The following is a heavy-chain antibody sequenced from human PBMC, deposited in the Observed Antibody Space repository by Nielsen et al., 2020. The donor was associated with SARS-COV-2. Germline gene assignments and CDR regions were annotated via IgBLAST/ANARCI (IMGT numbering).Heavy chain of an antibody. CDR1: GYTFTSYG. D-gene: IGHD3-16*02. Sequence: ASVKVSCKASGYTFTSYGISWVRQAPGQGLEWMGWISAYNGNTNYAQKLQGRVTMTRNTSISTAYMELSSLRFEDTAVYYCARVRGRYDYVRGSYRYRTNFDYWGQGTLVTVSS. J-gene: IGHJ4*02. CDR3: ARVRGRYDYVRGSYRYRTNFDY. V-gene: IGHV1-18*01. CDR2: ISAYNGNT.